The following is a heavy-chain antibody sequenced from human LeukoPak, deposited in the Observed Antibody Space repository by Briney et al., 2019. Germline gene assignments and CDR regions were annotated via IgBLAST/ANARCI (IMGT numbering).Heavy chain of an antibody. V-gene: IGHV3-48*01. CDR1: GFTFSSYS. D-gene: IGHD4/OR15-4a*01. CDR2: ISSGGSTI. J-gene: IGHJ4*02. CDR3: ARAPTVGLIYYFDY. Sequence: QSGGSLTLSCAASGFTFSSYSITWVRQAPGKGLEWVSYISSGGSTIYYADSVEGRFTISRDNAKSSLYLQVNSLRAEDTAVYYCARAPTVGLIYYFDYWGQGTLGPVSS.